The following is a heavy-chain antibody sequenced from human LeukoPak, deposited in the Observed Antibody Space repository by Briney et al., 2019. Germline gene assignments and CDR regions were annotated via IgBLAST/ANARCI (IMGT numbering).Heavy chain of an antibody. V-gene: IGHV3-33*01. D-gene: IGHD3-22*01. Sequence: PGGSLRLSCAASGFTFSSYGMHWVRQAPGKGLEWVAVIWYDGSNKYYADSVKGRFTISRDNSKNTLYLQMNSLRAEDTALYYCARDMDEYDSSGYSDTLDYWGQGTPVTVSA. CDR2: IWYDGSNK. CDR3: ARDMDEYDSSGYSDTLDY. CDR1: GFTFSSYG. J-gene: IGHJ4*02.